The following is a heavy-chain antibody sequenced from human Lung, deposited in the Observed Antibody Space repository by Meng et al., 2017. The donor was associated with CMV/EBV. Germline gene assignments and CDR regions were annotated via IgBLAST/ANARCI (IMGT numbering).Heavy chain of an antibody. CDR3: ARGLAADGIFDS. CDR2: IYIGDTT. CDR1: GFTVRNTY. D-gene: IGHD6-13*01. Sequence: SCAASGFTVRNTYMNWVRRAPGKGLEWVSTIYIGDTTYYTDSVKGRFTISRDTSKNTLYLQMNSLRVEGTAVYYCARGLAADGIFDSWGQGTRVT. V-gene: IGHV3-53*01. J-gene: IGHJ4*02.